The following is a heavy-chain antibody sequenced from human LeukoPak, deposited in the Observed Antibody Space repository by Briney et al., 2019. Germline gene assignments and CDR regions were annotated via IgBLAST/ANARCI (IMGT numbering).Heavy chain of an antibody. Sequence: SETLSLTCTVSGGSISSYYWSWIRQPPGKGLEWIGEINHSGSTNYNPSLKSRVTISVDTSKNQFSLKLSSVTAADTAVYYCARQTLWFGERDYWGQGTLVTVSS. D-gene: IGHD3-10*01. V-gene: IGHV4-34*01. CDR3: ARQTLWFGERDY. CDR2: INHSGST. CDR1: GGSISSYY. J-gene: IGHJ4*02.